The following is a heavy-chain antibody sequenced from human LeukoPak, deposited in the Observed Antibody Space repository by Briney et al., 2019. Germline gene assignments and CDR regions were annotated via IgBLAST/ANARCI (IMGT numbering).Heavy chain of an antibody. J-gene: IGHJ5*02. CDR3: ARHQWDYDFWSGYYQTANWFDP. Sequence: PSETLSLTCTVSGGSISSYYWSWIRQPPGKGLEWIGYIYYSGSTNYNPSLKSRVTISVDTSKNQFSLKLSSVTAADTAVYYCARHQWDYDFWSGYYQTANWFDPWGQGTLVTVSS. V-gene: IGHV4-59*08. CDR1: GGSISSYY. D-gene: IGHD3-3*01. CDR2: IYYSGST.